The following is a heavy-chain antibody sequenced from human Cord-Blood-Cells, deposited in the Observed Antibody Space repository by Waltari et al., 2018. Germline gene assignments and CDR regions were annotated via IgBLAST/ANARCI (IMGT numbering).Heavy chain of an antibody. V-gene: IGHV1-2*02. Sequence: QVQLVQSGAAVKKPGASVKVPCKASGYPFTGYYIHRVRPAPGQGLEWMGWINPNSGGTNYAQKFQGRVTMTRDTSISTAYMELSRLRSDDTAVYYCARGPQYYPKDYWGQGTLVTVSS. CDR1: GYPFTGYY. D-gene: IGHD1-26*01. J-gene: IGHJ4*02. CDR3: ARGPQYYPKDY. CDR2: INPNSGGT.